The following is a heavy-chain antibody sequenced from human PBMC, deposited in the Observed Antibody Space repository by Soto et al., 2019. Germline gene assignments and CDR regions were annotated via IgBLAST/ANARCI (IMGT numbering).Heavy chain of an antibody. V-gene: IGHV3-33*01. Sequence: PGGSLRLSCAASGFTFSSYGMHWVRQAPGKGLEWVAVIWYDGSNKYYADSVKGRFTISRDNSKNTLYLQMNSLRAEDTAVYYCARAGIKTSRPYYYYGMDVWGQGTTVTV. J-gene: IGHJ6*02. CDR2: IWYDGSNK. CDR3: ARAGIKTSRPYYYYGMDV. CDR1: GFTFSSYG. D-gene: IGHD3-10*01.